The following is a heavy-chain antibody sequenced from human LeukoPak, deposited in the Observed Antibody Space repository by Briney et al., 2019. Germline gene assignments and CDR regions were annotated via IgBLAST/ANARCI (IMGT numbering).Heavy chain of an antibody. V-gene: IGHV1-18*01. CDR2: ISAHNGNT. CDR3: ARGVGSRGRGGDQYYYMDV. Sequence: ASVRVSCKASGYTFSAYGINWVRQAPGQGLEWMGWISAHNGNTHYAQNLKGRLTMTTDSSTNTAYMDLRSLTSDDTAVYYCARGVGSRGRGGDQYYYMDVWGKRTTVTVSS. J-gene: IGHJ6*03. D-gene: IGHD1-26*01. CDR1: GYTFSAYG.